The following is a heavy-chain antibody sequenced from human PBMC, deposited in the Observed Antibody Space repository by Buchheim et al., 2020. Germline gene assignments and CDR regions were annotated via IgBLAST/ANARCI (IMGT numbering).Heavy chain of an antibody. CDR3: ARNTAFDRRIFDP. Sequence: QLVQSGGGLVQPGGSLRLSCAASGITFNIHWMTWVRQGPGRGLEWVANINEDGSERHYVDSVRGRFTISRDNAKNSIFLQMNDLRVEDTALYYGARNTAFDRRIFDPWGPGTL. D-gene: IGHD2-21*01. V-gene: IGHV3-7*03. CDR2: INEDGSER. CDR1: GITFNIHW. J-gene: IGHJ5*02.